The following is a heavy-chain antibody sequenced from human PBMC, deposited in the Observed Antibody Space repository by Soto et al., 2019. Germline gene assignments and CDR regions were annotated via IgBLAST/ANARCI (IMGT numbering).Heavy chain of an antibody. V-gene: IGHV4-31*03. CDR1: GGSISTGGYY. CDR3: ARDPAP. J-gene: IGHJ5*02. CDR2: TYNSATT. Sequence: QVQLQESGPGLVKPSQTLSLTCTVSGGSISTGGYYWSWIRQHPGKGLEWIGYTYNSATTYYNPSLKSRFTISVDTSKNQFSLRLSSVTVADTAVYYCARDPAPWGQGALVTVSS.